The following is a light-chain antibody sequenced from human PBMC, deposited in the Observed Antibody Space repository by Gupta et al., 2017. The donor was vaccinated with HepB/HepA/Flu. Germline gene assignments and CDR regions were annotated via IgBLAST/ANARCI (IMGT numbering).Light chain of an antibody. CDR3: TSYTRSSTWV. CDR1: SSDVGTFNR. V-gene: IGLV2-18*02. Sequence: QSALAQPPSVPGSPGQSVTISCTGTSSDVGTFNRVSWYQQPPATAPKLIIHEVTHRPAGVPDRFSGSKSGNTASLTISGLQAEDEADYYCTSYTRSSTWVFGGGTKVTVL. CDR2: EVT. J-gene: IGLJ3*02.